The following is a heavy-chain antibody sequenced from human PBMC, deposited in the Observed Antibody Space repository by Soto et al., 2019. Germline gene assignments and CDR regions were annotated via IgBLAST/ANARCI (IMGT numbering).Heavy chain of an antibody. J-gene: IGHJ4*02. CDR1: GFTFSSYA. D-gene: IGHD6-19*01. CDR2: ISGSGGST. CDR3: AKDRGDQWLADLDCFDY. V-gene: IGHV3-23*01. Sequence: VQLLESGGGLVQPGGSLRLSCAASGFTFSSYAMSWVRQAPGKGLEWVSAISGSGGSTYYADSVKGRFTISRDNSKNTLYLQMNSLRAEDTAVYYCAKDRGDQWLADLDCFDYWGQGTLVTVSS.